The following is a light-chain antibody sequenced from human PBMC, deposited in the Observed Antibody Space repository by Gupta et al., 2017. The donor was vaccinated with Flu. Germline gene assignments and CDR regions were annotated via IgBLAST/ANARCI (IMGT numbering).Light chain of an antibody. J-gene: IGKJ3*01. CDR2: DTF. CDR1: RTVNSTF. CDR3: QQYDWLGETFI. V-gene: IGKV3D-20*02. Sequence: LSLFPWDIVTRACTASRTVNSTFMAWYEERPGRAPMLLVHDTFTRATGIIDRFRGSGAESEYTLSISRVEPEDSAVYYCQQYDWLGETFIFGPGTKVHIK.